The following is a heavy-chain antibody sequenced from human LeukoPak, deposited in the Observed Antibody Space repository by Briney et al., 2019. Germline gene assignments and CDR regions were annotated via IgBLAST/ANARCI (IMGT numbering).Heavy chain of an antibody. V-gene: IGHV4-34*01. J-gene: IGHJ4*02. Sequence: TSETLSLTCAVYGESFSGYYWSWIRQPPGKGLEWIGEINHSGSTNYNPSLKSRVTISVDTSKNQFSLKLSSVTAADTAVYYCAREVGYSYGAFDYWGQGTLVTVSS. CDR1: GESFSGYY. D-gene: IGHD5-18*01. CDR3: AREVGYSYGAFDY. CDR2: INHSGST.